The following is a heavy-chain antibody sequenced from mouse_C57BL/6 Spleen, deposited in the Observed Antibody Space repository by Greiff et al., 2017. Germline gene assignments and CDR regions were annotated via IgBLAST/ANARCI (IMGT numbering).Heavy chain of an antibody. V-gene: IGHV1-81*01. CDR2: IYPRSGNT. D-gene: IGHD2-1*01. Sequence: QVQLTESGAELARPGASVKLSCKASGYTFTSYGISWVKQRTGQGLEWIGEIYPRSGNTYYNEKFKGKATLTADKSSSTAYMELRSLTSEDSAVYFCAREGDGNSDYWGQGTTLTVSS. J-gene: IGHJ2*01. CDR1: GYTFTSYG. CDR3: AREGDGNSDY.